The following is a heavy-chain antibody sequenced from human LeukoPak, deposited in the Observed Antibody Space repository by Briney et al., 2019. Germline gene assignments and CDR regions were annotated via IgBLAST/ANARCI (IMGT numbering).Heavy chain of an antibody. Sequence: SGGSLRLSCAASGFTFSSYWMHWVRQAPGKGLVWVSRINSDVSSTSYADSVKGRFTISRDNAKNTLYLQMNSLRAEDTAVYYCAREGGSSSWWWNNWFDPWGQGTLVTVSS. CDR1: GFTFSSYW. CDR3: AREGGSSSWWWNNWFDP. J-gene: IGHJ5*02. V-gene: IGHV3-74*01. CDR2: INSDVSST. D-gene: IGHD6-13*01.